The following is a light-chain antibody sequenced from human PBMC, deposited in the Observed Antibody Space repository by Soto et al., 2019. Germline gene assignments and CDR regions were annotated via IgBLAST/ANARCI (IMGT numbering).Light chain of an antibody. V-gene: IGLV2-23*01. J-gene: IGLJ3*02. Sequence: QSVLTQPASVSGSPGQSITIYCTGNSSDVGGYNLVSWYQQHPGKAPKLMIYEGSKRPSGVSNRFSGSKSGNTASLTISGLQAEDEADYYCCSYARSSTWVFGGGTKLTVL. CDR1: SSDVGGYNL. CDR3: CSYARSSTWV. CDR2: EGS.